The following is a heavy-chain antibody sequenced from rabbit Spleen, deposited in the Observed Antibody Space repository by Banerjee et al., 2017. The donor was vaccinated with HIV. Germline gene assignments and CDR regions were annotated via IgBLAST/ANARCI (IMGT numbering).Heavy chain of an antibody. Sequence: QSLEESGGDLVKPGASLTLTCTASGFSFSSTHWIYWVRQAPGKGLEWIGTIYAGSTGTIDYASWAKGRFTISKTSSTAVILQMTSLTAADTATYFCTRNFDLWGPGTLVTVS. CDR3: TRNFDL. V-gene: IGHV1S40*01. J-gene: IGHJ4*01. CDR1: GFSFSSTHW. CDR2: IYAGSTGTI.